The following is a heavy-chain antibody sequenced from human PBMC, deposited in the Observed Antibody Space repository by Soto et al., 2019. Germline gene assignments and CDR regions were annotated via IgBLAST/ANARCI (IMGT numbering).Heavy chain of an antibody. Sequence: SVKVSCKASGGTFGSQGIAWVRQAPGQGLEWMGGFIAMLGTPTYAKKVQGRATISADESLTSSYLELRSLRSEDTGVYFCARGAMANFDYWGQGTVVTVLL. CDR1: GGTFGSQG. D-gene: IGHD5-18*01. CDR3: ARGAMANFDY. CDR2: FIAMLGTP. V-gene: IGHV1-69*13. J-gene: IGHJ4*02.